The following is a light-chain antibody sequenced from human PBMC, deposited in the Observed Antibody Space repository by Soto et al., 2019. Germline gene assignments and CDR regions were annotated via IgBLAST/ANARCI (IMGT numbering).Light chain of an antibody. J-gene: IGKJ5*01. V-gene: IGKV3-11*01. Sequence: EIVLTQSPATLSLSPGERATLSCRASQSVSSYLAWYQQKPGQAPRLLIYDASNRATGIPARFSGSGSGTDFTLTISRLEPDDCAVYYCQQRSNWPVTFGQGTRRAIK. CDR1: QSVSSY. CDR2: DAS. CDR3: QQRSNWPVT.